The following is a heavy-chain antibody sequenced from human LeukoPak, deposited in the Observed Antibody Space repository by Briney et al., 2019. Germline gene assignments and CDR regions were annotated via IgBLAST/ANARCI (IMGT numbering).Heavy chain of an antibody. V-gene: IGHV3-7*04. CDR2: IKQDGSEK. D-gene: IGHD1-26*01. J-gene: IGHJ3*02. CDR3: ARHWEGVESDAFDI. CDR1: GSTFSSYW. Sequence: GGSLILSCAASGSTFSSYWMSWVRQAPGKGLEWVANIKQDGSEKYYVDSVKGRFTISRDNAKNSLYLQMNSLRADDTALYYCARHWEGVESDAFDIWGQGTMVTVSS.